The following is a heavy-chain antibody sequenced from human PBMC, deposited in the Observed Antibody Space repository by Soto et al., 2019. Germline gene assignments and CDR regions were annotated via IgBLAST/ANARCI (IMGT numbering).Heavy chain of an antibody. Sequence: QGTLKESGPTLVKPTQTLTLTCSFSGFSLSTSGVGVGWIRQSPGKALEWLAPIYWSGDEHYRPSLKSRLSIIKDTSKNHVVLMITDMDPVHTSTYARVRGLATLPFFAFDFWGQGTMVTVSS. CDR2: IYWSGDE. CDR1: GFSLSTSGVG. J-gene: IGHJ3*01. V-gene: IGHV2-5*01. D-gene: IGHD6-6*01. CDR3: VRGLATLPFFAFDF.